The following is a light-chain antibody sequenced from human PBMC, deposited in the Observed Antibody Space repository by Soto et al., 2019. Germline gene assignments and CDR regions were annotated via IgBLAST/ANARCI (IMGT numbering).Light chain of an antibody. CDR3: QQYNNWPRT. CDR2: GAS. CDR1: QSVSSN. Sequence: EVVMTQSPANLSVSPGERATLSCRASQSVSSNLAWYQQKPGQAPRLLIYGASTRATGIPARFSGSGSGTEFTLTINSLQSEDFAVYYCQQYNNWPRTFGQGTKVDIK. J-gene: IGKJ1*01. V-gene: IGKV3-15*01.